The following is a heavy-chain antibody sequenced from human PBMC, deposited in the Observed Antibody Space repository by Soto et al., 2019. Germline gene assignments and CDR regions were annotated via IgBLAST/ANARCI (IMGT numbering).Heavy chain of an antibody. J-gene: IGHJ6*02. CDR1: GFTFSSYW. CDR3: ARSRYYYYGMDV. V-gene: IGHV3-74*01. Sequence: EVQLVESGGGLVQPGGSLRLSCSASGFTFSSYWMHWVRQTPGKGLVWVSRINTDGGSASYADSVKGRFTISRDNAKNTLYLQMNRLRAEDTAVYYCARSRYYYYGMDVWGQGTTVTVSS. CDR2: INTDGGSA.